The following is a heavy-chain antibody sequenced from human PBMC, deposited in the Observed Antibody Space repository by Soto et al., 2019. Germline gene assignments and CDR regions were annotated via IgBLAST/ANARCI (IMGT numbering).Heavy chain of an antibody. CDR3: ARVRLWFGELLYRDAFDI. Sequence: QVQLVQSGAEVKKPGASVKVSCKASGYTFTSYGISWVRQAPGQGLEWMGWISAYNGNTNYAQKLQGRVTMTTDTSTSTGYMELRSLRSDDTAVYYCARVRLWFGELLYRDAFDIWGQGTMVTVSS. D-gene: IGHD3-10*01. CDR1: GYTFTSYG. CDR2: ISAYNGNT. V-gene: IGHV1-18*01. J-gene: IGHJ3*02.